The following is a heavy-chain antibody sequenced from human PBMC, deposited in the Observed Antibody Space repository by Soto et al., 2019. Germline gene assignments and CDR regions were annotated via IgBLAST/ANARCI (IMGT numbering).Heavy chain of an antibody. CDR3: GLDATVCYRGFHS. D-gene: IGHD2-8*01. CDR2: VIPFLCIS. CDR1: GGTFSSYT. J-gene: IGHJ5*02. Sequence: QVHLVQSGAEVKKPGSSVKVSCKTSGGTFSSYTISWVRQAPGQGLEWMGRVIPFLCISNYAQKFLGRVTIAADKSKSTAYMEPSSLISEAPAVYYCGLDATVCYRGFHSWGKGNVVMVS. V-gene: IGHV1-69*02.